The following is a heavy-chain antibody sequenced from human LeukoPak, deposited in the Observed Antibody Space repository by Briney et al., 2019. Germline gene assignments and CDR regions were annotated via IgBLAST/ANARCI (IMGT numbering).Heavy chain of an antibody. V-gene: IGHV4-34*01. Sequence: SETLSLTCAVYGGSFSGYYWSWIRQPPGKGLEWIGEINHSGSTNYNPSLESRVTISVDTSKNQFSLKLSPVTAADTAVYYCARAGSSSLFDYWGQGTLVTVSS. CDR3: ARAGSSSLFDY. CDR2: INHSGST. D-gene: IGHD6-6*01. CDR1: GGSFSGYY. J-gene: IGHJ4*02.